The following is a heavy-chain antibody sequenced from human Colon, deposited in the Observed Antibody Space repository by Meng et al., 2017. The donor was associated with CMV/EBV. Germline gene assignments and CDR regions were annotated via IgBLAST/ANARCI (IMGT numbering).Heavy chain of an antibody. D-gene: IGHD4-17*01. J-gene: IGHJ4*02. CDR2: IYYSGYT. CDR1: GGSISSSTYY. V-gene: IGHV4-39*07. CDR3: ATDYGDYYFDR. Sequence: QRQPQESGPGLLKPSETLALTCTVSGGSISSSTYYWGWIRQTPGKGLEWIGNIYYSGYTYYNPSLKSRLTISVDTSKNQFSLKLTSVTAADTAVYYCATDYGDYYFDRWGQGTLVTVSS.